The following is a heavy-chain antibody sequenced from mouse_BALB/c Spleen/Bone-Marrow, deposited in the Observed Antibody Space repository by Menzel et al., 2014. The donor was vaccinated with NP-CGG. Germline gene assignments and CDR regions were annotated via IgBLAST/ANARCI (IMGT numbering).Heavy chain of an antibody. CDR1: CFNIKDTY. D-gene: IGHD2-1*01. CDR2: IDPANGNT. Sequence: VQLQQSGAELVKPGASVKLSCTASCFNIKDTYIHWVKQRPEQGLEWIGRIDPANGNTKYDPKFQGKATITADTSSNTAYLQLSSLTSEDTAVYYCARYRYGNFDYWGQGTTLTVSS. CDR3: ARYRYGNFDY. J-gene: IGHJ2*01. V-gene: IGHV14-3*02.